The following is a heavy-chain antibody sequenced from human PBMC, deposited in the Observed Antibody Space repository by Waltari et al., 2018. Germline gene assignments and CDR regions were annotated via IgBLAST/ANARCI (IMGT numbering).Heavy chain of an antibody. CDR2: VHHSGKT. CDR3: AGDRAIGLFFDY. Sequence: QVHLQESGQGLVKPSRTLSLTCAVTGDAVSGNYWWSWVRQSPEKGLEWIGQVHHSGKTHYHPSIQSRFTISVVSPKNQFSLTLKSVTAADTAVYYCAGDRAIGLFFDYWGRGTLVTVSS. V-gene: IGHV4-4*02. D-gene: IGHD2-2*01. CDR1: GDAVSGNYW. J-gene: IGHJ4*02.